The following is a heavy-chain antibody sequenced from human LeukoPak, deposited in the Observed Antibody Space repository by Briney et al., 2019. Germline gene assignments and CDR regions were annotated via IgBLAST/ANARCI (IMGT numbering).Heavy chain of an antibody. V-gene: IGHV4-34*01. CDR2: INHSGST. J-gene: IGHJ3*02. Sequence: SETLSLTCAVYGGSFSGYYWSWIRQPPGKGLEWIGEINHSGSTNYNPSLKSRVTISVDTSKNQFSLKLSSMTAADTAVYYCARGRGGCSSTSCPRAFDIWGQGTMVTVSS. CDR3: ARGRGGCSSTSCPRAFDI. CDR1: GGSFSGYY. D-gene: IGHD2-2*01.